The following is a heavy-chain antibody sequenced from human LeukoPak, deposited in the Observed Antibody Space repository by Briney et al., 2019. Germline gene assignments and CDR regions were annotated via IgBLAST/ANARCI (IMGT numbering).Heavy chain of an antibody. CDR3: ARGRSGGGPDY. CDR2: ISSSSSYI. D-gene: IGHD2-15*01. J-gene: IGHJ4*02. V-gene: IGHV3-21*01. CDR1: GFNFSSYG. Sequence: GRSLRLSCAASGFNFSSYGMNWVRQAPGKGLEWVSSISSSSSYIYYADSVKGRFTISRDNAKNSLYLQMNSLRAEDTAVYYCARGRSGGGPDYWGQGTLVTVSS.